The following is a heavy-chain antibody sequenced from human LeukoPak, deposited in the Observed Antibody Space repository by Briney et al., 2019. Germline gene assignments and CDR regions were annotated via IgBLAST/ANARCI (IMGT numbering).Heavy chain of an antibody. V-gene: IGHV3-48*01. CDR3: ARDHHRRLYDSQARDTFDI. CDR1: GFTFSSYS. CDR2: ISSSSSTI. J-gene: IGHJ3*02. D-gene: IGHD3-22*01. Sequence: GGSLRLSCAASGFTFSSYSMDWVRQAPGKGLEWVSYISSSSSTIYYADSVKGRFTISRDNAKNSLYLQMNSLRAEDTAVYYCARDHHRRLYDSQARDTFDIWGQGTMVTVSS.